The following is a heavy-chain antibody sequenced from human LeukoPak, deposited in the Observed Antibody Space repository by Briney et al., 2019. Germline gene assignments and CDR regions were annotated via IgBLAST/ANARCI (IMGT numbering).Heavy chain of an antibody. D-gene: IGHD3-22*01. CDR1: GYTFTSYD. Sequence: ASVKVSCKASGYTFTSYDINWVRQATGQGLEWMGWMNPNSGNTGYAQKFQGRVTMTEDTSTDTAYMELSSLRSEDTAVYYCATDLLVPPYYYDSSGYYFDYWGQGTLVTVSS. V-gene: IGHV1-8*01. CDR2: MNPNSGNT. CDR3: ATDLLVPPYYYDSSGYYFDY. J-gene: IGHJ4*02.